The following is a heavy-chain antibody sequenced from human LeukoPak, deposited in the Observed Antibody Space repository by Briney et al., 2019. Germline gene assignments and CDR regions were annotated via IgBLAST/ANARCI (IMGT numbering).Heavy chain of an antibody. CDR2: IKSDGST. Sequence: GGSLRLSCAASGFTFSSYWMRWVRQAPGEGLVGGSRIKSDGSTNYAGSVKSRFAISRDNAKNTVSLQMNSLRAEDTAVYYCAGPPSQSGSYCPDYFRHWGQGTLLTVSS. CDR1: GFTFSSYW. CDR3: AGPPSQSGSYCPDYFRH. D-gene: IGHD2-21*01. J-gene: IGHJ1*01. V-gene: IGHV3-74*01.